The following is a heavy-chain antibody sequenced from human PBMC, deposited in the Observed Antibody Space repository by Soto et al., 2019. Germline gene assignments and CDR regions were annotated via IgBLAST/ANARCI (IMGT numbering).Heavy chain of an antibody. J-gene: IGHJ6*02. CDR2: IRSKAYGGTT. CDR3: ASDFRDYYYYGMDV. Sequence: GGSLRLSCPASGFTFFDYAISCFRHSALKWLEWVGFIRSKAYGGTTEYAASVKGRFTISRDDSKSIAYLQMNSLKTEDTAVYYCASDFRDYYYYGMDVWGQGTTVTVSS. D-gene: IGHD3-3*01. V-gene: IGHV3-49*03. CDR1: GFTFFDYA.